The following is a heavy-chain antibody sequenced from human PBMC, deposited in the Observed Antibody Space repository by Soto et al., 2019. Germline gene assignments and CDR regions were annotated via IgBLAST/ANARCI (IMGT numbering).Heavy chain of an antibody. Sequence: QLLESGGGLVQPGESLRLSCAASGFTFTKSAMSWVRQAPGKGLEWVSTISDAGDESFYADSVKGRFTISRDSSKSTLSLQMNSLRDDDTAVYCCVKGVYGSGSDFFDFWGQGTPVTVSS. V-gene: IGHV3-23*01. CDR1: GFTFTKSA. CDR3: VKGVYGSGSDFFDF. D-gene: IGHD4-17*01. CDR2: ISDAGDES. J-gene: IGHJ4*02.